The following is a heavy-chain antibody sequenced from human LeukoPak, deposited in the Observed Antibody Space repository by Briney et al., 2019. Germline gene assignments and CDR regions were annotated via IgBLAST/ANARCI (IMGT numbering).Heavy chain of an antibody. CDR2: MNPNSGNT. V-gene: IGHV1-8*03. CDR3: ARGRTTMVRGVIIQKNYYYYYMDV. J-gene: IGHJ6*03. Sequence: ASVKVSCKASGYTFTSYDINWVRQATGQGLEWMGWMNPNSGNTGYAQKFQGRVTITRNTSISTAYMELSSLRSEDTAVYYCARGRTTMVRGVIIQKNYYYYYMDVWGKGTTVTVSS. CDR1: GYTFTSYD. D-gene: IGHD3-10*01.